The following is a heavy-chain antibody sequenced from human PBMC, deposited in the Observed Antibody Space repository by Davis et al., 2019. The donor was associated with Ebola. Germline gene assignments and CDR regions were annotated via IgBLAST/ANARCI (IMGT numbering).Heavy chain of an antibody. CDR3: VSDGIVVVPAATKPNWFDP. CDR1: GYTFTSYY. J-gene: IGHJ5*02. D-gene: IGHD2-2*01. V-gene: IGHV1-46*01. Sequence: AASVKVSCKASGYTFTSYYMHWVRQAPGQGLEWMGIINPSGGSTSYAQRFQGSVTMTRDMSTSTVYMELSSLRSEDTAVYYCVSDGIVVVPAATKPNWFDPWGQGTLVTVSS. CDR2: INPSGGST.